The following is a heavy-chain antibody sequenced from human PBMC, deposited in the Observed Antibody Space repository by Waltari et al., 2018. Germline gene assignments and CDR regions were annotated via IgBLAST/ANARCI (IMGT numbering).Heavy chain of an antibody. CDR3: ASWGVLGNIFDY. V-gene: IGHV3-21*01. D-gene: IGHD2-8*02. J-gene: IGHJ4*02. CDR2: ISRTGNYK. Sequence: EVQLVESGGGLVRPGGSLSLSCAASAFAFSSYTMNWVRQAPGKGRGWVSSISRTGNYKYYADSVKGRFTISRDNAKNSLFLQMTSLRAEDTAVYYCASWGVLGNIFDYWGQGTLVTVSS. CDR1: AFAFSSYT.